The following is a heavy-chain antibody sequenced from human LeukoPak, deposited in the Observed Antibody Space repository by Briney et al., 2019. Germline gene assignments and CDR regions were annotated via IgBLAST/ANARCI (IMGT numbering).Heavy chain of an antibody. CDR3: TREVERGGSYWGGDY. CDR1: GFIFGDYA. V-gene: IGHV3-49*04. CDR2: ITSRTYGATA. J-gene: IGHJ4*02. Sequence: GGSLRLSCTGSGFIFGDYAVNWVRQAPGKGLEWVGLITSRTYGATAEYAASVRGRFTISRDDSKGIAYLQMNSLKSEDTAVYCTREVERGGSYWGGDYWGQGTLVTVSS. D-gene: IGHD1-26*01.